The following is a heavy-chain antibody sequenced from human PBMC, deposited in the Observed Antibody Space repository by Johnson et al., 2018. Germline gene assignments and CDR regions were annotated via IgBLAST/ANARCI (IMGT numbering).Heavy chain of an antibody. CDR1: GGSFSGYY. CDR2: INHSGST. J-gene: IGHJ6*02. D-gene: IGHD6-6*01. CDR3: ARGRRYSSSWVYYYYGMDV. V-gene: IGHV4-34*01. Sequence: QVQLQQWGAGLVKPSETLSLTCAVYGGSFSGYYWSWIRQPPGKGLEWIGEINHSGSTNYNPSLKRRVTISVDTSKNQFSLKLSSVTAADTAVYYCARGRRYSSSWVYYYYGMDVWGQGTTVTVSS.